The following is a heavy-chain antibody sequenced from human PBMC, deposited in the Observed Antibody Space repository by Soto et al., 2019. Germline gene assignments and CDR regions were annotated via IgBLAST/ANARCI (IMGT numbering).Heavy chain of an antibody. CDR3: ARQYRFLEWSQQPDFDY. V-gene: IGHV4-39*01. CDR1: GGSISSSSYY. J-gene: IGHJ4*02. D-gene: IGHD3-3*01. Sequence: QLQLRESGPGLVKPSETLSLTCTVSGGSISSSSYYWGWIRQPPGKGLEWIGSIYYSGSTYYNPSLKSRVTISVDTSKNQFSLKLSSVTAADTAVYYCARQYRFLEWSQQPDFDYWGQGTLVTVSS. CDR2: IYYSGST.